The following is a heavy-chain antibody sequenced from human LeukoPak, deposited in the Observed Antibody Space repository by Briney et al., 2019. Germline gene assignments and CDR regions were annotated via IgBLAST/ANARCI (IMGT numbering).Heavy chain of an antibody. CDR2: INPSGGST. J-gene: IGHJ6*02. CDR1: GGTFSSYA. V-gene: IGHV1-46*01. D-gene: IGHD5-24*01. Sequence: ASVKVSCKASGGTFSSYAISWVRQAPGQGLEWMGIINPSGGSTSYAQKFQGRVTMTRDTSTSTVYMELSSLRSEDTAVYYCARVGGMATIKDYYYGMDVWGQGTTVTVSS. CDR3: ARVGGMATIKDYYYGMDV.